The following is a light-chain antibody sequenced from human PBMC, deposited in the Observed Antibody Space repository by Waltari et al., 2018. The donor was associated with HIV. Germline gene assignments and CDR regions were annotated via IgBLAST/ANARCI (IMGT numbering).Light chain of an antibody. V-gene: IGLV2-14*03. CDR1: SSDVGSYKS. CDR2: DVN. J-gene: IGLJ1*01. Sequence: QSALTQPASVSGSPGQSITISCTGTSSDVGSYKSVSWFQQHPDNAPKLIIYDVNNRPSGISTRFSGSKSGNTASLTISGLLADDEAEYFCNSYVAADTRIFGPGTKVTVL. CDR3: NSYVAADTRI.